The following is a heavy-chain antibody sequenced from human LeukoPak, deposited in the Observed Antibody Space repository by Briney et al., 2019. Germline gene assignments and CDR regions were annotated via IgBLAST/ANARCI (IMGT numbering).Heavy chain of an antibody. Sequence: GGSLRLSCAASAFTFSVSAIHWVRQASGKGLEWVGRIRSKANNYATAYAASVEGRFTISRDDSKSTANLQMNSLKTEDTAVYYCTRLTGAYVFDIWGQGTMVTVSS. CDR2: IRSKANNYAT. V-gene: IGHV3-73*01. CDR3: TRLTGAYVFDI. J-gene: IGHJ3*02. D-gene: IGHD3-10*01. CDR1: AFTFSVSA.